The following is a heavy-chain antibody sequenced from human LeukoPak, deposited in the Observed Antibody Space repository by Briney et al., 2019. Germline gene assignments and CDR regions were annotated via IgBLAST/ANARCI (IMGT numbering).Heavy chain of an antibody. CDR2: INNSGST. D-gene: IGHD3-3*01. CDR1: GGSLSGYY. J-gene: IGHJ6*03. V-gene: IGHV4-34*01. Sequence: PSETLSLTCAVYGGSLSGYYWSWIRQPPGKGLEGYGEINNSGSTNYNPSLKSRVTISVDTSKNQFSLKLSSVPAADTAVYYCARGGFITIFGVVINYYYYMDVWGKGTTVTVSS. CDR3: ARGGFITIFGVVINYYYYMDV.